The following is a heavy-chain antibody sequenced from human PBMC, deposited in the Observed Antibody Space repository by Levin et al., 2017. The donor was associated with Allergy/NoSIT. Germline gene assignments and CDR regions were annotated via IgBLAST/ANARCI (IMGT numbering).Heavy chain of an antibody. D-gene: IGHD3-3*01. Sequence: SETLSLTCAVYGGSFSGYYWSWIRQPPGKGLEWIGEIDHSGGNNYNPSLKSRVTISIDTSKNQFSLKLSSVTAADTAVYYCARVVDYTFWSGYLDSWGQGTLVTVSS. CDR1: GGSFSGYY. CDR3: ARVVDYTFWSGYLDS. CDR2: IDHSGGN. V-gene: IGHV4-34*01. J-gene: IGHJ4*02.